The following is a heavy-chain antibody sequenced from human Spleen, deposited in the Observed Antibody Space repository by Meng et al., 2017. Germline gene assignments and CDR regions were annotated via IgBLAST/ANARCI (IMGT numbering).Heavy chain of an antibody. V-gene: IGHV4-4*02. CDR2: SYHSGST. D-gene: IGHD5-12*01. CDR1: GGTSSISIW. CDR3: ESSWLRPYFDY. J-gene: IGHJ4*02. Sequence: QVQLQASRPGPVQPSGPLSLTCAVSGGTSSISIWWSWVRPPPGKGLEWIRESYHSGSTNYNLSLKSRVTISVDKSKNQFTMKLSYLTAADTAVYFCESSWLRPYFDYWGQGTLVTVSS.